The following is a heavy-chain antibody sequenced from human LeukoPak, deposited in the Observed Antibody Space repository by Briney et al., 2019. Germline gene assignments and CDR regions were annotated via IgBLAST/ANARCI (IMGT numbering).Heavy chain of an antibody. CDR2: IYYSGSS. CDR3: ARGDPITMIVHGGHPFDY. D-gene: IGHD3-22*01. J-gene: IGHJ4*02. V-gene: IGHV4-31*03. Sequence: PSQTLSLTCTVSGGSINNGGYYWSWIRQHPGKGLEWIGYIYYSGSSYYNPSLRSRVTISVDTSKNHFSLKLSSVTAADTAVYYCARGDPITMIVHGGHPFDYWGQGTLVTVSS. CDR1: GGSINNGGYY.